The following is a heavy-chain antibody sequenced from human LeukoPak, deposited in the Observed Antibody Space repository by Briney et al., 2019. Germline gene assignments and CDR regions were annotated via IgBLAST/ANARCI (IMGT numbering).Heavy chain of an antibody. J-gene: IGHJ4*02. D-gene: IGHD2-2*01. Sequence: GESLKISCKGSGXSFSSYWIAWVRQMPGKGLEWMGVIYPCDSRTTYSPSFQDQVTISADKSISTAYLQWTSLKASDTAMYYCARHLSDITSSPNYWGPGTLVTVSS. CDR2: IYPCDSRT. V-gene: IGHV5-51*01. CDR3: ARHLSDITSSPNY. CDR1: GXSFSSYW.